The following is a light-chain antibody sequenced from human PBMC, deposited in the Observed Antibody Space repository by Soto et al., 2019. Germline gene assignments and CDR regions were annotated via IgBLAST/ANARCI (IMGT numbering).Light chain of an antibody. Sequence: HCVLTQPPSVSGSPGQSVAISWTGTSSDVGSNNRVSWYQQPPGSAPKLIIYDVSNRPSGIPDRFSGSKSANTASLTISGLQTEDEADYYCSSYTTSNTYVFGTGTKLTVL. CDR3: SSYTTSNTYV. CDR1: SSDVGSNNR. CDR2: DVS. J-gene: IGLJ1*01. V-gene: IGLV2-18*02.